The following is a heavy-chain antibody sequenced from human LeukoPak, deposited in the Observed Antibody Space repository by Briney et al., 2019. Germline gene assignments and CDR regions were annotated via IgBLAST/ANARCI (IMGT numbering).Heavy chain of an antibody. Sequence: GRSLRLSCAASGFTFSSYAMHWVRQAPGKGLEWVAVISYDGSNKYYADSVKGRFTISRDNSKNTLYLQMNSLRAEDTAVYYCAGYPPDTAMVKDYYYDMDVWGQGTTVTVSS. V-gene: IGHV3-30-3*01. J-gene: IGHJ6*02. CDR1: GFTFSSYA. CDR2: ISYDGSNK. CDR3: AGYPPDTAMVKDYYYDMDV. D-gene: IGHD5-18*01.